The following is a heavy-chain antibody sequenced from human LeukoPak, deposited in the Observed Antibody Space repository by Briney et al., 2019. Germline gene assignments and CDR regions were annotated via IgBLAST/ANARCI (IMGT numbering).Heavy chain of an antibody. D-gene: IGHD5-24*01. V-gene: IGHV3-30*19. J-gene: IGHJ4*02. CDR3: ARDRGYFDY. Sequence: GGSLRLSCAASGFTFSSYGMHWVRQAPGKGLEWVAVISYDGSNKYYADSVKGRFTISRDNSKNTLYLQMNSLRAEDTAVYYCARDRGYFDYWGQGTLVTVSS. CDR1: GFTFSSYG. CDR2: ISYDGSNK.